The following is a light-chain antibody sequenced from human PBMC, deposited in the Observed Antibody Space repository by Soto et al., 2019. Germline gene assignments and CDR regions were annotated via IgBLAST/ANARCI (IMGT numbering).Light chain of an antibody. Sequence: DIQMTQSPSTLSASVGPRVTTTCRASQSISSWLAWYQQKPGKAPKLLIYDASSLESGVPSRFSGSRSGTEFTLTISSLQPVEFATYYCQQYKSYSSFGPGTKVDIK. CDR3: QQYKSYSS. J-gene: IGKJ3*01. CDR2: DAS. V-gene: IGKV1-5*01. CDR1: QSISSW.